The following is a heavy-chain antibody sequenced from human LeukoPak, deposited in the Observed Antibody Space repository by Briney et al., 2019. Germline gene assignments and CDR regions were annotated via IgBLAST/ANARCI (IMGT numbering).Heavy chain of an antibody. CDR1: GGTFSSYA. CDR3: ARGGVVGATSESLSYYYGMDV. Sequence: GASVKVSCKASGGTFSSYAISWVRQAPGQGLEWMGRIIPILGIVNYAQKFQGRVTITADKSTSTAYMELSSLRSEDTAVYYCARGGVVGATSESLSYYYGMDVWGQGTTVTVSS. J-gene: IGHJ6*02. V-gene: IGHV1-69*04. D-gene: IGHD1-26*01. CDR2: IIPILGIV.